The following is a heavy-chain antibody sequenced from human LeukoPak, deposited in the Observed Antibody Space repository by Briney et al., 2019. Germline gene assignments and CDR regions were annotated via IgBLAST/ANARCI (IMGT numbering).Heavy chain of an antibody. J-gene: IGHJ4*02. Sequence: HPGGSLRLSCAASGFTFSDYEMNWVRQAPGKGLEWLSYIGRSGSAIHYADSVKGRFTISRDNAENSLYLQMNSLRAEDTAVYYCARDGTPHYTTGWVFFDYWGQGTLVTVSS. V-gene: IGHV3-48*03. CDR3: ARDGTPHYTTGWVFFDY. CDR2: IGRSGSAI. CDR1: GFTFSDYE. D-gene: IGHD6-25*01.